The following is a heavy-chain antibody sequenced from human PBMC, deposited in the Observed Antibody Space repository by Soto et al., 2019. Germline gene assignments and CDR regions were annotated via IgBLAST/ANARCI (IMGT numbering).Heavy chain of an antibody. J-gene: IGHJ3*01. V-gene: IGHV1-18*01. CDR3: ATDTIFGSEAFDL. CDR2: ISAYNGNT. D-gene: IGHD3-3*01. Sequence: QAQLVQSGAELKKPGASVKVSCKASGYPFTNSGISWVRQAPGQGLEWMGWISAYNGNTNYAQNLPGRVSMTTDTSTSTAYLELRSLRSDDQAVYFCATDTIFGSEAFDLWGQGTLVTVSS. CDR1: GYPFTNSG.